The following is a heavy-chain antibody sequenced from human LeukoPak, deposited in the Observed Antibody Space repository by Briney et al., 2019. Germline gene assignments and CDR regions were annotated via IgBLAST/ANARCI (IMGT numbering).Heavy chain of an antibody. CDR3: ARVAAAGTFDY. D-gene: IGHD6-13*01. CDR1: GGSFSGYY. CDR2: ISSSGSTI. V-gene: IGHV3-11*01. J-gene: IGHJ4*02. Sequence: LSLTCAVYGGSFSGYYMSWIRQAPGKGLEWVSYISSSGSTIYYADSVKGRFTISRDNAKNSLYLQMNSLRAEDTAVYYCARVAAAGTFDYWGQGTLVTVSS.